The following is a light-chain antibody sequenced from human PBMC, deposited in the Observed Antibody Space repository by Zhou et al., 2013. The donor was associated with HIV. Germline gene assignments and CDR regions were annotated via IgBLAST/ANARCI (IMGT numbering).Light chain of an antibody. CDR1: QSVDTY. V-gene: IGKV3-15*01. Sequence: EVLMTQSPVTLSVSPGGRATLSCRASQSVDTYLAWYQQRPGQPPRLLIYDASTRASGIPARFSGSGSGTEFTLTISSLQSEDFAVYYCQQYNKWPPITFGQGTRLE. CDR3: QQYNKWPPIT. CDR2: DAS. J-gene: IGKJ5*01.